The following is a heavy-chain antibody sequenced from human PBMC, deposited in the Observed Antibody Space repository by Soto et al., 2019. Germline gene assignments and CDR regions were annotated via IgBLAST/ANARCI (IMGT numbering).Heavy chain of an antibody. CDR2: IYYSGST. Sequence: SETLSLTCTVSGGPISSGDYYWRWIRQHPGKGLEWIGYIYYSGSTYYNPSLKSRVTISVDTSKNQFSLKLSSVTAADTAVYYCARAFKGYCSGGTCSTFDYWGQGTLVTVSS. CDR1: GGPISSGDYY. CDR3: ARAFKGYCSGGTCSTFDY. D-gene: IGHD2-15*01. V-gene: IGHV4-31*03. J-gene: IGHJ4*02.